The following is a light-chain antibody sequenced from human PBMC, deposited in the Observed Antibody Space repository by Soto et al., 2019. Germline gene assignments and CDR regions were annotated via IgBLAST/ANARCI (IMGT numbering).Light chain of an antibody. CDR3: QQYNNWPVT. CDR1: QSINSD. V-gene: IGKV3D-15*01. Sequence: EIVMTQSPATLSVSPGETTRLSCRASQSINSDVAWYQQKFGQTPRLLIHGASTRATGIAARFSGSGSGTEFTLTISVLQSEDFATYYCQQYNNWPVTFGGGTKVEIK. J-gene: IGKJ4*01. CDR2: GAS.